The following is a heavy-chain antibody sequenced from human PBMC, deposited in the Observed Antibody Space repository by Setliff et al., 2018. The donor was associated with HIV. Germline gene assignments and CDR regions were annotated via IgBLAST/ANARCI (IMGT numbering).Heavy chain of an antibody. CDR3: ARVPVPGANWFDP. J-gene: IGHJ5*02. Sequence: PSETLSLTCTVSGGSISRSSYFWTWIRQRPGQGLEWIGYIYYNGRVSYSEKTYYNPSLKSRITISVDRSKNLFSLKLISVTAADQGVYYCARVPVPGANWFDPWGRGTLFTVSS. CDR1: GGSISRSSYF. V-gene: IGHV4-39*01. CDR2: VSYSEKT.